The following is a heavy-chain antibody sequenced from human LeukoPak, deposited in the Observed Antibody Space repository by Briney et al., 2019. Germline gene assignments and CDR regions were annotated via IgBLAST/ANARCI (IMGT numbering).Heavy chain of an antibody. D-gene: IGHD6-13*01. Sequence: GGSLRLSCAASGFIFSGYWMNWVRQAPGKGLEWVANIKQDGSEQHYVDSVRGRFTIPRDNAKNSPYLQMNSLRVEDTAVYYCARDGFVGAADYWGQGTLVTVSS. CDR3: ARDGFVGAADY. J-gene: IGHJ4*02. CDR2: IKQDGSEQ. CDR1: GFIFSGYW. V-gene: IGHV3-7*01.